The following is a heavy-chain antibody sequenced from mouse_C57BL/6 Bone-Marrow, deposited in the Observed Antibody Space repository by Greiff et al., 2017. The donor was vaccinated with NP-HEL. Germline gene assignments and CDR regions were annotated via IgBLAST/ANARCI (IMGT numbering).Heavy chain of an antibody. V-gene: IGHV1-7*01. Sequence: VQLQQSGAELAKPGASVKLSCKASGYTFTSYWMHWVKQRPGQGLEWIGYINPSSGYTKYNQKFKDKATLTADKSSSTDYMQLSSLTYEDSAVYYCASFDGYYFAWFAYWGQGTLVTVSA. J-gene: IGHJ3*01. D-gene: IGHD2-3*01. CDR3: ASFDGYYFAWFAY. CDR1: GYTFTSYW. CDR2: INPSSGYT.